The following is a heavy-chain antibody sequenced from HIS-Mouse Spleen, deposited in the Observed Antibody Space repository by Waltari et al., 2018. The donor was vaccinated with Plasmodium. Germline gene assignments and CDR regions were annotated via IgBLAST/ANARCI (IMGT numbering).Heavy chain of an antibody. J-gene: IGHJ1*01. D-gene: IGHD6-13*01. V-gene: IGHV1-2*02. CDR2: INPNSGGT. CDR3: ARVLGYKAAAGTFVEYFQH. Sequence: QVQLVQSGAEVKKPGASVKVSCKASGYTFTGYYMHWVRQAPGQGLEWMGWINPNSGGTNYAQKFQGRVTMTRDTSISTAYMGLSRLGSDDTAVYYCARVLGYKAAAGTFVEYFQHWGQGTLVTVSS. CDR1: GYTFTGYY.